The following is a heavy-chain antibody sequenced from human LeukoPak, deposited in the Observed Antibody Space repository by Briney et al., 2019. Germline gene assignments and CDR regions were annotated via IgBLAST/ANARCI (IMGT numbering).Heavy chain of an antibody. Sequence: SETISLTRTVSGGSISSYYWSWIRQPAGKGLEWIGRIYTSGSTNYNPSLKSRVTMSVDTSNNQFSLKLSSVTAADTAVYYCARESDYYDSSGSAWFDPWGQGTLVTVSS. CDR2: IYTSGST. V-gene: IGHV4-4*07. CDR3: ARESDYYDSSGSAWFDP. D-gene: IGHD3-22*01. J-gene: IGHJ5*02. CDR1: GGSISSYY.